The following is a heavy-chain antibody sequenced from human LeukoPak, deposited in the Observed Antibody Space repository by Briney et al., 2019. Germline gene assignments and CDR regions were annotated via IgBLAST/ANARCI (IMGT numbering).Heavy chain of an antibody. CDR3: ARRPHAVGWYVYYGMDV. D-gene: IGHD6-19*01. CDR2: IKEDGSEK. Sequence: PGGSLRLSCAASGFTFSDYYMSWVRQAPGKGLEWVANIKEDGSEKYYVDSVKGRFTISRDNAKNSLYLQMNSLRAEDTAVYYCARRPHAVGWYVYYGMDVWGHGTTVTVSS. V-gene: IGHV3-7*01. CDR1: GFTFSDYY. J-gene: IGHJ6*02.